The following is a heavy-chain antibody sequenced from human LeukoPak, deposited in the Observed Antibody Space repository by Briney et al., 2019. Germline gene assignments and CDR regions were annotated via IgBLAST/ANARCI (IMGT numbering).Heavy chain of an antibody. CDR3: AKDGRTTVTID. CDR2: ISGSGGST. J-gene: IGHJ4*02. Sequence: GGSLRLSCAASGFTFSIYAMIWVRQAPGKGLGWVSAISGSGGSTYYADSVKGRFTISRDNSKNTLYLQMNSLRAEDTAVYYCAKDGRTTVTIDWGQGTLVTVSS. V-gene: IGHV3-23*01. CDR1: GFTFSIYA. D-gene: IGHD4-17*01.